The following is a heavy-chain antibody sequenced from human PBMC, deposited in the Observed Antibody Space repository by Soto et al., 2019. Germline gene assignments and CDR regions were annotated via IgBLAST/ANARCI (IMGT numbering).Heavy chain of an antibody. CDR2: ISYDGSNQ. CDR3: AKDGNIYTSGWYAPGLDY. V-gene: IGHV3-30*18. CDR1: GFTFSNYG. J-gene: IGHJ4*02. D-gene: IGHD6-19*01. Sequence: QVQLVESGGGVAQPGRSLRLSCAASGFTFSNYGMHWVRQAPGKGLEWVGVISYDGSNQYYADSVEGRITISRDNSKNTLYLQVNSLRAEDTAVYYCAKDGNIYTSGWYAPGLDYWGQGTLVTVSS.